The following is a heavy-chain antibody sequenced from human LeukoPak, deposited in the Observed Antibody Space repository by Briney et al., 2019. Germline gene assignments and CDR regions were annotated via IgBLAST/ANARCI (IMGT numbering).Heavy chain of an antibody. CDR3: TRSRGYSYGTTFLDY. J-gene: IGHJ4*02. D-gene: IGHD5-18*01. CDR2: IYYSGCT. V-gene: IGHV4-59*08. CDR1: GGSISTYY. Sequence: SETLSLTCTVSGGSISTYYWSWIRQPPGKGLEWIGYIYYSGCTNYNPSLKSRVTISVDTSKNQFSLKLSSVTAADTAVYYCTRSRGYSYGTTFLDYWGQGTLVTVSS.